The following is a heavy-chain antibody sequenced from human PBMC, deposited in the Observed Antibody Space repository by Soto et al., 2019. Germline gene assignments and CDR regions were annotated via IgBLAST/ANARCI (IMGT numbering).Heavy chain of an antibody. CDR3: ARVRYSYGHPLDY. J-gene: IGHJ4*02. CDR1: GYTFTSYA. CDR2: INAGNGNT. V-gene: IGHV1-3*01. D-gene: IGHD5-18*01. Sequence: QVQLVQSGAEVKKPGASVKVSCKASGYTFTSYAMHWVRQAPGQRLEWMGWINAGNGNTKYSQKFQGRVTITRDTSASTAYMELRSLRSEDTAVYYCARVRYSYGHPLDYWGQGTLVTVSS.